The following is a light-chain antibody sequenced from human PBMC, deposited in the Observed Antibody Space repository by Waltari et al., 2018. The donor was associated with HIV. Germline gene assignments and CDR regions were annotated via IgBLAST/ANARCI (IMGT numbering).Light chain of an antibody. CDR3: QQRSSWPRT. J-gene: IGKJ3*01. V-gene: IGKV3-11*01. CDR2: DAS. CDR1: QSVSSY. Sequence: EIVLTQSPATLSLSPGERATLSCRASQSVSSYLAWYQQKPGQAPRLLIYDASNRATGIPARFSGSGSGTDFTLTISSLEPEDFAVYYCQQRSSWPRTFGPGTKVDIK.